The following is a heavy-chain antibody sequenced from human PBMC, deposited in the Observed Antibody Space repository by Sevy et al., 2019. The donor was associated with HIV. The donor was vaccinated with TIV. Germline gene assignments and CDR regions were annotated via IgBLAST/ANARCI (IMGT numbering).Heavy chain of an antibody. CDR3: ARASSRYCGGDCLYAFNI. D-gene: IGHD2-21*02. Sequence: GGSLRLSCAASGFTFSSFSMNWVRQAPGKTLEWISYISSSGSSIYYADSVKGRFSISRDNAKRSLYLQMNSLRDEDTAVYYCARASSRYCGGDCLYAFNIWGQGTMVTVSS. V-gene: IGHV3-48*02. J-gene: IGHJ3*02. CDR1: GFTFSSFS. CDR2: ISSSGSSI.